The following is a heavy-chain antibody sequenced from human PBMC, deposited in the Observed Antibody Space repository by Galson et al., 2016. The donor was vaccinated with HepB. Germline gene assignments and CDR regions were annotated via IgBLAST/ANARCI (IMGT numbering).Heavy chain of an antibody. Sequence: SLRLSCAASGFTSSSYGMHWVRQAPGKGLEWVAILWYDGTHKYYADSVKGRFTVSRDNSKNTLYLQMNSLRAEDPAVYYCASDRFPTVTRGRNWFDPWGQGTLVTVSS. CDR2: LWYDGTHK. V-gene: IGHV3-33*01. D-gene: IGHD1-14*01. CDR3: ASDRFPTVTRGRNWFDP. J-gene: IGHJ5*02. CDR1: GFTSSSYG.